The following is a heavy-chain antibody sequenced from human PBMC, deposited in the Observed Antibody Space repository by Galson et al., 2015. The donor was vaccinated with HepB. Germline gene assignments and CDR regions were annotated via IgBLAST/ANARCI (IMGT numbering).Heavy chain of an antibody. J-gene: IGHJ4*02. CDR2: TYYRSKWYN. CDR1: GDSVSSNSAT. V-gene: IGHV6-1*01. D-gene: IGHD6-13*01. CDR3: ARDHAIAATSYYVDY. Sequence: CAISGDSVSSNSATYSWIRQSPSRGPEWLGRTYYRSKWYNDYAVSVKSRITINPDTSKNQFSLQLNSVTPEDTAVYYCARDHAIAATSYYVDYWGQGTLVTVSS.